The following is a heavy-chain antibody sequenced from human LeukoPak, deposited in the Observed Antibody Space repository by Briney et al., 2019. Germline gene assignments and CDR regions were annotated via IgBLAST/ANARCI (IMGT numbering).Heavy chain of an antibody. V-gene: IGHV4-4*07. CDR2: IYSSGST. CDR3: ASTPGSSSWSTYWYFDL. Sequence: SETLSLTCTVSGGSIISYYWSWIRQAAGKGLEWIGRIYSSGSTNYNPSLKSRVTMSVDTPKNQFSLRLTSVTATDTAVYYCASTPGSSSWSTYWYFDLWGRGTLVTVSS. J-gene: IGHJ2*01. CDR1: GGSIISYY. D-gene: IGHD6-13*01.